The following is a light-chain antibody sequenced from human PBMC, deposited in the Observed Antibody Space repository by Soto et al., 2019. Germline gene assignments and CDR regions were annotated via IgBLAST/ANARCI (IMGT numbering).Light chain of an antibody. CDR1: QSINSH. CDR3: QQYKSYWT. CDR2: AAS. Sequence: DIQMTRSPSSLSASVGDRVTITCRASQSINSHLNWYQKKPGKPPKLLIYAASSLQSGVPSRFSGSGSGTDFTITISSLQPDDFATYYCQQYKSYWTFGQGTKVDIK. V-gene: IGKV1-39*01. J-gene: IGKJ1*01.